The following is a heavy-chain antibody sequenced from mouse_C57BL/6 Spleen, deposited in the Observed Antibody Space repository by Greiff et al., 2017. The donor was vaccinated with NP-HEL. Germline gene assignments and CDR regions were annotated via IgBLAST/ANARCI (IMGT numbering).Heavy chain of an antibody. Sequence: QVQLQQSDAELVKPGASVKISCKVSGYTFTDHTIHWMKQRPEQGLEWIGYIYPRDGSTKYNEKFKGKATLTTDKSSSTAYMQLNSLTSEDSAVYFCARSSWDDDYYGSSYVGYFDYWGQGTTLTVSS. CDR1: GYTFTDHT. J-gene: IGHJ2*01. V-gene: IGHV1-78*01. CDR2: IYPRDGST. CDR3: ARSSWDDDYYGSSYVGYFDY. D-gene: IGHD1-1*01.